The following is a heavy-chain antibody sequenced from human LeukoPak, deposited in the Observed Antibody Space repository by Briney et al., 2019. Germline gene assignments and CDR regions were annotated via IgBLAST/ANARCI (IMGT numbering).Heavy chain of an antibody. D-gene: IGHD6-19*01. Sequence: PGGSLRLSCAASGFTFSSYSMNWVRQAPGKGLEWVSSISSSSYDINYTDSMKGRFTISRDNAKNSLYLQMNGLRVEDTAVYYCARRESSGRFDYWGQGTLVTVSS. CDR2: ISSSSYDI. J-gene: IGHJ4*02. CDR3: ARRESSGRFDY. CDR1: GFTFSSYS. V-gene: IGHV3-21*01.